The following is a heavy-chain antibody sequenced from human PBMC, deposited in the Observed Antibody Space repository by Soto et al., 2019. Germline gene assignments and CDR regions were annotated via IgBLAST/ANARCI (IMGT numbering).Heavy chain of an antibody. V-gene: IGHV3-23*01. CDR3: AKPYCGGDCYRVDYHTGMDV. CDR2: ISGSGGNT. Sequence: GGSLRLSCAATGLIFSRYAINWVRQAPGKGLEWVSGISGSGGNTYYADSVRGRFTVSGDNLKNTVYLQMNSLRVEDTAVYYCAKPYCGGDCYRVDYHTGMDVWGQGTTVTVSS. D-gene: IGHD2-21*02. J-gene: IGHJ6*02. CDR1: GLIFSRYA.